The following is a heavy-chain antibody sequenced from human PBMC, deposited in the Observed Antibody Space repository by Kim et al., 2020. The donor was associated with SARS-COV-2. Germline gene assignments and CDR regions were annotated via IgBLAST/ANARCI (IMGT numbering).Heavy chain of an antibody. D-gene: IGHD5-18*01. V-gene: IGHV3-49*02. Sequence: SVKGRFTISRDDSKSIAYLQMNSLKTEDTAVYYCTREGVQLNYYYYMDVWGKGTTVTVSS. CDR3: TREGVQLNYYYYMDV. J-gene: IGHJ6*03.